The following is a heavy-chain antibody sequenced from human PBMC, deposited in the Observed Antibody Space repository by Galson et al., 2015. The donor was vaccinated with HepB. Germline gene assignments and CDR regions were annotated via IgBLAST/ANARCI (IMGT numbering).Heavy chain of an antibody. V-gene: IGHV1-2*06. CDR3: AIPRPFYHASDI. CDR1: GYTFTGYY. Sequence: SVKVSCKASGYTFTGYYMHWVRQAPGQGLEWMGRINPNSGGTNYAQKFQGRVTMTRDTSISTAYMELSRLRSDDTAVYYCAIPRPFYHASDIWGQGTMVTVSS. J-gene: IGHJ3*02. D-gene: IGHD3-16*02. CDR2: INPNSGGT.